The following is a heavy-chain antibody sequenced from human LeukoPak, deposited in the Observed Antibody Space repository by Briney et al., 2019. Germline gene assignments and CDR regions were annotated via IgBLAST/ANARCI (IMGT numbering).Heavy chain of an antibody. J-gene: IGHJ4*02. V-gene: IGHV3-30*04. Sequence: PGGSLRLSCAASGFTFSSYAMHWVRQAPGKGLEWVAVISHDGSNKYYADSVKGRFTISRDNSKNTLYLQMNSLRAEDTAVYYCARDKGIGYGSGSYDFDYWGQGTLVTVSS. CDR1: GFTFSSYA. D-gene: IGHD3-10*01. CDR3: ARDKGIGYGSGSYDFDY. CDR2: ISHDGSNK.